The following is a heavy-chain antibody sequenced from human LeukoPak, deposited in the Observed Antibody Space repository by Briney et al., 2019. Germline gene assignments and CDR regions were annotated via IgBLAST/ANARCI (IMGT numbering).Heavy chain of an antibody. CDR1: GFSLSTSGVG. V-gene: IGHV2-5*02. J-gene: IGHJ5*02. CDR3: AHYEGGSGSYSLNWFDP. CDR2: IYWDDDK. Sequence: ESGPALVKPTQTLTLTCTFSGFSLSTSGVGVGWIRQPPGKALEWLALIYWDDDKRYSPSLKSRLTITKDTSKNQVVLTMTNMDPVDTATYYCAHYEGGSGSYSLNWFDPWGQGTLVTVSS. D-gene: IGHD3-10*01.